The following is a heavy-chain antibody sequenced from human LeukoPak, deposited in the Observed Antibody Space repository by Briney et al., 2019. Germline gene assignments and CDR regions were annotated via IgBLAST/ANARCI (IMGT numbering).Heavy chain of an antibody. Sequence: GGSLRLSCAASGFTFSSCGMHWVRQAPGKGLEWVAVISYDGSNKYYADSVKGRFTISRDNSKNTLYLQMNSLRAEDTAVYYCAKGAWPYYYDSSGYDYWGQGTLVTVSS. CDR1: GFTFSSCG. V-gene: IGHV3-30*18. D-gene: IGHD3-22*01. J-gene: IGHJ4*02. CDR2: ISYDGSNK. CDR3: AKGAWPYYYDSSGYDY.